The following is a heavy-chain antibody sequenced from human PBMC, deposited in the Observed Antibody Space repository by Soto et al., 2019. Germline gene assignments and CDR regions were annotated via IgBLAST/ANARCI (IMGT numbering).Heavy chain of an antibody. Sequence: GASVKVSCKASGGTFSSYAISWVRQAPGQGLEWMGGIIPIFGTANYAQKFQGRVTITADESTSTAYMELSSLRSEDTAVYYCARPERYDRKSEDAFDIWGQGTMVTVSS. CDR1: GGTFSSYA. CDR2: IIPIFGTA. CDR3: ARPERYDRKSEDAFDI. V-gene: IGHV1-69*13. J-gene: IGHJ3*02. D-gene: IGHD3-22*01.